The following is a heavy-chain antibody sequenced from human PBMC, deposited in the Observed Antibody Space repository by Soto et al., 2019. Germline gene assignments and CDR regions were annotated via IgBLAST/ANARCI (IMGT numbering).Heavy chain of an antibody. Sequence: GASVKVSCKASGYTFTGHYMHWVRQAPGQGLEWMGWINPNSGGTNYAQKFKGWVTMTRDTSISTAYMELSRLRSDYTAVYYCARHMISNNGFDYWGQGTLVTVSS. J-gene: IGHJ4*02. V-gene: IGHV1-2*04. CDR1: GYTFTGHY. CDR3: ARHMISNNGFDY. CDR2: INPNSGGT. D-gene: IGHD3-22*01.